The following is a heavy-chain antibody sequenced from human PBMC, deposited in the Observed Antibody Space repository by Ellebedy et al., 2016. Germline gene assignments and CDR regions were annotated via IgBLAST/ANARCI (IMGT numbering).Heavy chain of an antibody. CDR2: VHPNSGGR. J-gene: IGHJ6*03. CDR1: GNTFSDYY. CDR3: ARDRQDIPVIPNTLSYSMDV. D-gene: IGHD2-15*01. Sequence: ASVKVSXXASGNTFSDYYIHWVRQAPGQGPEWMGWVHPNSGGRTYAQKFQGRVTLTSDKSIGTVYMELTNLRSDDTAVYYCARDRQDIPVIPNTLSYSMDVWGRGTTFTVSS. V-gene: IGHV1-2*02.